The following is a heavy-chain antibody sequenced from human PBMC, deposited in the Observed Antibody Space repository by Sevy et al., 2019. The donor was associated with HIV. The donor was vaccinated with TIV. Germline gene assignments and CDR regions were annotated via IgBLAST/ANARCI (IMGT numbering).Heavy chain of an antibody. V-gene: IGHV1-69*13. J-gene: IGHJ4*02. CDR2: IIPIFGTA. CDR1: GGTFSSYA. Sequence: ASVKVSCKASGGTFSSYAISWVRQAPGQGLEWMGGIIPIFGTANYAQTFQGRVTITADESTSTAYMELSSLRSEDTAVYYCARDHGAAAVYGYWGQGTLVTVSS. CDR3: ARDHGAAAVYGY. D-gene: IGHD6-13*01.